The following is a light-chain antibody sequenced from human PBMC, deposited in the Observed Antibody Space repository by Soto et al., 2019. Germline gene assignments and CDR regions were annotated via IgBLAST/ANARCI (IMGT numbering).Light chain of an antibody. CDR3: QSYDSSLSGYVV. Sequence: QLVLTQPPSVSGAPGQRVTISCTGSSSNIGAGYDVHWYLQLPGTAPKLLIYGNSNRPSGVPDRFSGSRSGTSASLAITGLQAEDEADYYCQSYDSSLSGYVVFGGGTKLTVL. CDR2: GNS. V-gene: IGLV1-40*01. CDR1: SSNIGAGYD. J-gene: IGLJ2*01.